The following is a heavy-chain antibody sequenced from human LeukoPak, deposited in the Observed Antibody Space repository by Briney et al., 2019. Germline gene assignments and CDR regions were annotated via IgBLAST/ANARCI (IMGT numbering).Heavy chain of an antibody. Sequence: ASVKVSCKASGYTFNSFSINWVRQAPGQGLEWMGWISAYNGDTNYAQKLQGRVTMTTDTSTSTAYMELRSLRFEDTAVYYCAREYSPWGQGTLVTVSS. D-gene: IGHD5-12*01. CDR2: ISAYNGDT. CDR1: GYTFNSFS. CDR3: AREYSP. J-gene: IGHJ5*02. V-gene: IGHV1-18*01.